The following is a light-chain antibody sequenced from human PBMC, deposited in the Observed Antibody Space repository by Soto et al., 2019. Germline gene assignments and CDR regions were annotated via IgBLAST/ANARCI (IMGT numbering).Light chain of an antibody. V-gene: IGLV2-14*01. CDR3: SSYTSSSTYV. CDR2: DVS. Sequence: QSALTQPASVSGSPGQSITISCTGTSSDVGGYNYVSWYQQHPGTAPKLMIYDVSNRPSGVSKRFSGSKSGNTASLTISGLQAEDEADYDCSSYTSSSTYVFGTGTKLTVL. CDR1: SSDVGGYNY. J-gene: IGLJ1*01.